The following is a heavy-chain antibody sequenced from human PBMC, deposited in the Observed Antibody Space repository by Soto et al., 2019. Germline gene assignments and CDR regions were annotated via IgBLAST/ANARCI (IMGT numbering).Heavy chain of an antibody. CDR2: IYYSGST. V-gene: IGHV4-59*01. J-gene: IGHJ4*02. D-gene: IGHD2-15*01. Sequence: ETLSLTCTVSGGSISSYYWSWIRQPPGKGLEWIGYIYYSGSTNYNPSLKSRVTISVDTSKNQFSLKLSSVTAADTAVYYCAREYCSGGSCYYFDYWGQGTLVTVSS. CDR3: AREYCSGGSCYYFDY. CDR1: GGSISSYY.